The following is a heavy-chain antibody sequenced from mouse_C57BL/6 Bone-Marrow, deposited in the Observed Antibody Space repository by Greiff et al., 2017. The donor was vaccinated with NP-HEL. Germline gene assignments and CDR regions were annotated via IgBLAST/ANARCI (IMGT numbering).Heavy chain of an antibody. J-gene: IGHJ4*01. CDR3: ARSGLGAMDY. V-gene: IGHV1-4*01. Sequence: QVQLQQSGAELARPGASVKMSCKASGYTFTSYTMHWVKQRPGQGLEWIGYINPSSGYTKYNQKFKDKATLTADKSSSTAYMQLSSLTSEDSAVYYCARSGLGAMDYWGQGTSVTVSS. D-gene: IGHD1-2*01. CDR1: GYTFTSYT. CDR2: INPSSGYT.